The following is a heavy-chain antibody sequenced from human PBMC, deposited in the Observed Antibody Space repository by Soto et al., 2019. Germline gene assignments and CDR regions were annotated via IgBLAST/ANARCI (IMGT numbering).Heavy chain of an antibody. J-gene: IGHJ6*02. D-gene: IGHD3-22*01. CDR1: GYIFTTFW. Sequence: PGESLKISCKASGYIFTTFWISWLRQMPGKGLEWMGRIDPSDSYSHYNPSFQGHVIMSVDRSTSTAFLRWSSLEASDTAIYYCTRPLGKDSSYFSSYNAMDVWGQGTTVTVYS. V-gene: IGHV5-10-1*01. CDR3: TRPLGKDSSYFSSYNAMDV. CDR2: IDPSDSYS.